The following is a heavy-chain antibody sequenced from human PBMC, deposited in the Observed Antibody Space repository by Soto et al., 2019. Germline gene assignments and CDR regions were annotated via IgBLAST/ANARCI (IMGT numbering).Heavy chain of an antibody. D-gene: IGHD3-10*01. J-gene: IGHJ6*02. CDR2: IYHTGDT. CDR1: SGPSRSHN. CDR3: VRQGIGDLHGLVDV. Sequence: QVQLQQSGPGLVKPSETLSLTCTVSSGPSRSHNWGWVRQPPGGGLEWIGYIYHTGDTSYNPSLSSRVTISADTSTNHISLTLRSGTAADTAVYYCVRQGIGDLHGLVDVWGQGTRVSVSS. V-gene: IGHV4-59*08.